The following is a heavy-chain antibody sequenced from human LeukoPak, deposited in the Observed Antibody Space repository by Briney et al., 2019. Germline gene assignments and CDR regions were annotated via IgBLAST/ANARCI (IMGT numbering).Heavy chain of an antibody. CDR2: INAGNGNT. CDR3: ARGEDIVVVTAYDY. V-gene: IGHV1-3*01. Sequence: ASVKVSCKASGYTFTSYAIHWVRQAPGQRLEWMGWINAGNGNTKYSQKFQGRVTITRDTSASTAYMELSSLRSEDTAVYYCARGEDIVVVTAYDYWGQGTLVTVSS. D-gene: IGHD2-21*02. J-gene: IGHJ4*02. CDR1: GYTFTSYA.